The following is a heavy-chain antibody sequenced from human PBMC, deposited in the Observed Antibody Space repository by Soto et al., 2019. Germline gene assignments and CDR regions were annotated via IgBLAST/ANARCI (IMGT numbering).Heavy chain of an antibody. D-gene: IGHD1-26*01. V-gene: IGHV5-51*01. CDR1: GYSFTSYW. CDR2: IYPGDSDT. Sequence: PGESLKISCKGSGYSFTSYWIGWVRQMPGKGLEWMGIIYPGDSDTRYSPSFQGQVTISADKSISTAYLQWSSLKASDTAMYYLARRVGSYSYYYGMDVCGQGTTVIVSS. CDR3: ARRVGSYSYYYGMDV. J-gene: IGHJ6*02.